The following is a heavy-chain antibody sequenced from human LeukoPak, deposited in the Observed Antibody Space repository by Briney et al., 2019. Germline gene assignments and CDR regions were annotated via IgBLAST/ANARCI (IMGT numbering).Heavy chain of an antibody. CDR3: ARGPQDYGGHSDYNDAFDI. CDR2: IYTSGST. J-gene: IGHJ3*02. CDR1: GGSISGYY. Sequence: SETLSLTCTASGGSISGYYWSWIRQPAGKGLEWIGHIYTSGSTNYNPALKSRVTMSVDTSTNQFSLKLSSVTAADTAVYYCARGPQDYGGHSDYNDAFDIWGQGTMVTVSS. D-gene: IGHD4-23*01. V-gene: IGHV4-4*07.